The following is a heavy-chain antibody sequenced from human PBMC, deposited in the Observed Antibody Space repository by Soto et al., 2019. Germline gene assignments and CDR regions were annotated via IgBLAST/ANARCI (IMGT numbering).Heavy chain of an antibody. CDR3: ARLVPTTIHGS. V-gene: IGHV4-30-4*02. Sequence: PSDSPYITSTVSGGTISIADYSWRLIRQPPGKGLEWIGYIYYSGTTYYNPSLKSRVSISDDTSKNQFSLQLSSVTAADTAVYFCARLVPTTIHGSWGQGVLVTVSS. J-gene: IGHJ5*02. D-gene: IGHD1-26*01. CDR1: GGTISIADYS. CDR2: IYYSGTT.